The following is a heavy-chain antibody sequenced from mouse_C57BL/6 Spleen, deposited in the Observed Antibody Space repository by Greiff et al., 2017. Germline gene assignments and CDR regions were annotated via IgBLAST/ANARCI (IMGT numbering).Heavy chain of an antibody. CDR2: IYPGDGDT. CDR1: GYAFSSSW. CDR3: ARRGVVYAMDD. V-gene: IGHV1-82*01. Sequence: QVQLQQSGPELVKPGASVKISCKASGYAFSSSWMNWVKQRPGKGLEWIGRIYPGDGDTNYNGKFKGKATLTADKSSSTAYMQLSSLTSEDSAVYFCARRGVVYAMDDWGQGTSVTVSS. J-gene: IGHJ4*01. D-gene: IGHD1-1*01.